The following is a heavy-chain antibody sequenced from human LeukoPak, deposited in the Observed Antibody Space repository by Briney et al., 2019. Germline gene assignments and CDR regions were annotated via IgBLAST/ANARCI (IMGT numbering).Heavy chain of an antibody. V-gene: IGHV4-4*07. CDR3: AREVPRYCSGGSCLRNAFDI. CDR1: GGSISSYY. Sequence: SETLSLTCTVSGGSISSYYWSWIRQPAGKGLEWIGRIYTSGSTNYNPPLKSRVTMSVDTSKNQFSLKLSSVTAADTAVYYCAREVPRYCSGGSCLRNAFDIWGQGTMVTVSS. CDR2: IYTSGST. J-gene: IGHJ3*02. D-gene: IGHD2-15*01.